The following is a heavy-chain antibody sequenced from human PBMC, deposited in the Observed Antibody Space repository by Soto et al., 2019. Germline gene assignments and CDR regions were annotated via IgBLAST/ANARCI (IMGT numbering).Heavy chain of an antibody. Sequence: SGGSLRLSCAASGFTFSSYAMHWVRQAPGKGLEYVSAISSNGGSTYYANSVKGRFTISRDNSKNTLYLQMGSLRAEDMAVYYCARSGYESYYYYYYYMDVWGKGTTVTVSS. V-gene: IGHV3-64*01. D-gene: IGHD5-12*01. CDR2: ISSNGGST. CDR3: ARSGYESYYYYYYYMDV. J-gene: IGHJ6*03. CDR1: GFTFSSYA.